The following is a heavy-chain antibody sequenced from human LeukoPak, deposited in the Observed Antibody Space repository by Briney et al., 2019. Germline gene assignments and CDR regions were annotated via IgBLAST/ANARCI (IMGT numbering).Heavy chain of an antibody. J-gene: IGHJ5*02. D-gene: IGHD5-18*01. Sequence: PSETLSLTCTVSGGSISSYYWSWIRQPPGKGLEWIGYIYYSGSTNYNPSLKSRVTVSVDTSKNQFSLKLSSVTAADTAVYYCARDVSSGYSYGVYTNWFDPWGQGTLVTVSS. CDR3: ARDVSSGYSYGVYTNWFDP. CDR1: GGSISSYY. CDR2: IYYSGST. V-gene: IGHV4-59*01.